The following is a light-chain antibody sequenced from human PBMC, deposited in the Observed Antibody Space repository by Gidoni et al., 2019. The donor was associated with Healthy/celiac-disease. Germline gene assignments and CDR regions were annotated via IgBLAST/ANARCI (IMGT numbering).Light chain of an antibody. CDR3: QQRSNRQGT. J-gene: IGKJ5*01. CDR2: DAS. CDR1: QSVSSY. V-gene: IGKV3-11*01. Sequence: EIVLTHSPATLSLSPGESATLSCSASQSVSSYLSWYQQKPSEAPRLLIYDASNRATGSPARCSGSGSGTDVTLTISSLEPEDFAVYYCQQRSNRQGTFGQGTRLEIK.